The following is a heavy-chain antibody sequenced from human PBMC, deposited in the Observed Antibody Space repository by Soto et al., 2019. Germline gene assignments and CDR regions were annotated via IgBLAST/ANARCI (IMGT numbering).Heavy chain of an antibody. CDR1: GGSINDYY. CDR3: ARDGGMAAPGDFDY. CDR2: IYSSGST. D-gene: IGHD6-13*01. J-gene: IGHJ4*02. V-gene: IGHV4-4*07. Sequence: SGTLSLTCTVSGGSINDYYWSWIRQPAGKGLEWIGRIYSSGSTNRTPSLKSRVTMSLDTSTNQFSLNLYSVTAADTAVYYCARDGGMAAPGDFDYWGQG.